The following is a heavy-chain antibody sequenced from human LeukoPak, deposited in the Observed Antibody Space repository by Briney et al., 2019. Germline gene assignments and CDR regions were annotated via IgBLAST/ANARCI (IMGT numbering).Heavy chain of an antibody. Sequence: SETLSLTCTVSGGSVTYTNYYWGWIRQPPGKGLQWIGVIYYNGKTYYNPSLKSRVTVAVDTSKNQFSLKLSSVTAADTAVYYCARGGVAGTFDYWGQGTLVTVSS. CDR2: IYYNGKT. V-gene: IGHV4-39*07. D-gene: IGHD6-19*01. CDR3: ARGGVAGTFDY. J-gene: IGHJ4*02. CDR1: GGSVTYTNYY.